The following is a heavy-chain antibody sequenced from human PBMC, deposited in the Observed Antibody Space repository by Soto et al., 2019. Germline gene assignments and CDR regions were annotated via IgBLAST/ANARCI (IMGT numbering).Heavy chain of an antibody. V-gene: IGHV1-18*01. CDR3: ARDYYDILTGYYPTIPDAFDI. CDR1: GYTFTSYG. Sequence: ASVKVSCKDSGYTFTSYGISWVRQAPGQGLEWMGWISAYNGNTNYAQKLQGRVTMTTDTSTSTAYMELRSLRSDDTAVYYCARDYYDILTGYYPTIPDAFDIWGQGTMVTVSS. J-gene: IGHJ3*02. CDR2: ISAYNGNT. D-gene: IGHD3-9*01.